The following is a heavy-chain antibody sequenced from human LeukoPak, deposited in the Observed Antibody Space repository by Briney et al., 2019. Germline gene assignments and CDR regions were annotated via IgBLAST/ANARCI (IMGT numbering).Heavy chain of an antibody. J-gene: IGHJ4*02. CDR1: GYTFTSYD. D-gene: IGHD2-15*01. Sequence: ASVKVSCKASGYTFTSYDINWVRQATGQGLEWMGWMNPNSGNTGYAQKFQGRVTMTRNTSISTAYMELSSLGSEDTAVYYCARYYCSGGSCYLLFDYWGQGTLVTVSS. CDR3: ARYYCSGGSCYLLFDY. CDR2: MNPNSGNT. V-gene: IGHV1-8*01.